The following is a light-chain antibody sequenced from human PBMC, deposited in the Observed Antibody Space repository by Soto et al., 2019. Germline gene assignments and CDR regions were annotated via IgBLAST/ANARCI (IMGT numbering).Light chain of an antibody. CDR2: SNN. CDR3: SAWDASLTGYV. V-gene: IGLV1-44*01. Sequence: QSVLTQPPSASGTPGQRVTISCYGSSSNIGSNTVNWYQQLTGTAPKPLIYSNNQRPSGVPDRFSGSKSGTSASLAISALTSEDNADYFCSAWDASLTGYVFGTGTKVTVL. CDR1: SSNIGSNT. J-gene: IGLJ1*01.